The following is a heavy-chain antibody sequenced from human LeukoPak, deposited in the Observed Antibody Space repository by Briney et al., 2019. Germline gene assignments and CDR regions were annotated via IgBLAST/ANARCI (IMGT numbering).Heavy chain of an antibody. Sequence: TGGSLRLSCAASGFTFSSYWMSWVRQAPGKGLEWVANIKQDGSEKYYVDSVKGRFTISRDNAKNSLYLQMNSLRAEDTAVYYCARDYGDYNFENDYWGQGTLVTVSS. CDR1: GFTFSSYW. CDR2: IKQDGSEK. J-gene: IGHJ4*02. CDR3: ARDYGDYNFENDY. V-gene: IGHV3-7*01. D-gene: IGHD4-17*01.